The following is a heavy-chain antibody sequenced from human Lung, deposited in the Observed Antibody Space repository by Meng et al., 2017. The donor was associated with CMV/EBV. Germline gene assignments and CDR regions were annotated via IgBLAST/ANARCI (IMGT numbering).Heavy chain of an antibody. Sequence: GESXKISCAASGFTFDDYGMSWVRQAPGKGLEWVSGINWNGGSTGYADSVKGRFTISRDNAKNSLYLQMNSLRAEDTALYYCARGRGAARPGYFDYWGQGTRVTVAS. CDR2: INWNGGST. J-gene: IGHJ4*02. V-gene: IGHV3-20*04. CDR3: ARGRGAARPGYFDY. D-gene: IGHD6-6*01. CDR1: GFTFDDYG.